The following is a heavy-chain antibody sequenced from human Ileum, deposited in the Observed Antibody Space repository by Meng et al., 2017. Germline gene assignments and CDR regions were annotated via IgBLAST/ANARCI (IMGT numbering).Heavy chain of an antibody. J-gene: IGHJ6*02. CDR1: GGSISSYY. CDR3: ARDPRIAAAGLRGYYYYGMDV. D-gene: IGHD6-13*01. V-gene: IGHV4-4*07. CDR2: IYTSGST. Sequence: SETLSLTCTVSGGSISSYYWSCILQPAGKGLEWIGRIYTSGSTNYNPSLKSRVTMSVDTSKNQFSLKLSSVTAADTAVYYCARDPRIAAAGLRGYYYYGMDVWGQGTTVTVSS.